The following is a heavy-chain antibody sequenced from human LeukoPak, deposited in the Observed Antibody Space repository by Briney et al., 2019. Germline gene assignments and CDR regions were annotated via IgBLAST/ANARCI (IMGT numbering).Heavy chain of an antibody. CDR1: EFTFSDYW. V-gene: IGHV3-7*01. J-gene: IGHJ5*02. D-gene: IGHD4-23*01. Sequence: GGSLRLSCATSEFTFSDYWMTWVRQAPGKGLEWVANINEDGSVRNYVDSVKGRFTISRDNAKKSLYLQMNSLRAEDTAVYYCARDGVAVDWFDPWGQGTLVTVSS. CDR2: INEDGSVR. CDR3: ARDGVAVDWFDP.